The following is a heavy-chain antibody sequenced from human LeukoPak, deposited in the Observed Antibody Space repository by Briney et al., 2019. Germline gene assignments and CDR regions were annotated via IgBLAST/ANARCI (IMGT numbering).Heavy chain of an antibody. Sequence: GASVKVSCKASGYTFTAQYMHWVRQAPGQGLEWMGWINPNNGDTKYAQSFLGRVTMTRDTSTTTAYMELSSLRSDDTAVYYCARPPSVGQLVPGVVWEYWGQGTLVTVSS. CDR3: ARPPSVGQLVPGVVWEY. CDR1: GYTFTAQY. CDR2: INPNNGDT. D-gene: IGHD6-13*01. J-gene: IGHJ4*02. V-gene: IGHV1-2*02.